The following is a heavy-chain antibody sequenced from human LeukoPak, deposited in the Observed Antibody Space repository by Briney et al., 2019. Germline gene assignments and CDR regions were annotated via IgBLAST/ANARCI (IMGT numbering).Heavy chain of an antibody. CDR2: ISSNGGST. Sequence: GGSLRLSCAASGFTFSSYAMHWVRQAPGKGLEYVSAISSNGGSTYHANSVKGRFTISRDNSKNTLYLQMGSLRAEDMAVYYCARVSYYGSGSYYNQYYFDYWGQGTLVTVSS. V-gene: IGHV3-64*01. D-gene: IGHD3-10*01. CDR3: ARVSYYGSGSYYNQYYFDY. CDR1: GFTFSSYA. J-gene: IGHJ4*02.